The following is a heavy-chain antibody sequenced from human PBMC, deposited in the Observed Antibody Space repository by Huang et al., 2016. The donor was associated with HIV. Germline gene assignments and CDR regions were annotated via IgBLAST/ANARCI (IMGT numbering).Heavy chain of an antibody. CDR3: ATKTAGMDI. Sequence: VESGGRSVQPGGSIRLSCVGSTFTFGAYWMSWVRQRPGKGLGWWANIKKDETEKYEVDSVKGRFNISRDNAKKVLFLEMDALRVEDTAIYFCATKTAGMDIWGQGTTVIVSS. CDR1: TFTFGAYW. CDR2: IKKDETEK. J-gene: IGHJ6*02. V-gene: IGHV3-7*01.